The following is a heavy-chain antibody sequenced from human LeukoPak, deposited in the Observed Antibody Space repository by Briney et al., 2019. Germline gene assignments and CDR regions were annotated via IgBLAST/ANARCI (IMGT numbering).Heavy chain of an antibody. J-gene: IGHJ4*02. Sequence: GGSLRLSCAASGFTFSNYAMHWVRQAPGKGLEWVAFIRYDGSKRYYADSVNGRFTTSRDNSKNTLYLQLNSLRAEDTAVYYCATERPDTSGSKIDYWGQGTLVTVSS. CDR2: IRYDGSKR. D-gene: IGHD3-22*01. CDR3: ATERPDTSGSKIDY. CDR1: GFTFSNYA. V-gene: IGHV3-30*02.